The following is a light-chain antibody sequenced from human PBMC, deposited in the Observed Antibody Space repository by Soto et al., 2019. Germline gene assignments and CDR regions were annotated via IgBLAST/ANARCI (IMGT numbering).Light chain of an antibody. CDR1: QSISSY. Sequence: EIVLTQSPATLSLSPGERATLSCRASQSISSYLAWYQQKPGQAPRLLIYDASNRATGIPDRFSGSGSGTDFTLTISRLEPEDFAVYYCQQYSSWPLTFGPGTKVDIK. CDR3: QQYSSWPLT. V-gene: IGKV3-11*01. J-gene: IGKJ3*01. CDR2: DAS.